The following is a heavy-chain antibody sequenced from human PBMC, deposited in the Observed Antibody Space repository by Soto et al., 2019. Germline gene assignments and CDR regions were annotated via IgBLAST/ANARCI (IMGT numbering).Heavy chain of an antibody. D-gene: IGHD3-16*02. CDR2: IIPIFGTA. V-gene: IGHV1-69*06. CDR1: GGTFSRYA. CDR3: ASHTNYDYVWGSYRPTDAFDI. Sequence: AVKVSCKASGGTFSRYAISRVRQAPGQGLEWMGGIIPIFGTANYAQKFQGRVTSTADKSTRTAYMELISLRSEATAGYYCASHTNYDYVWGSYRPTDAFDIWGQGPMVTVSS. J-gene: IGHJ3*02.